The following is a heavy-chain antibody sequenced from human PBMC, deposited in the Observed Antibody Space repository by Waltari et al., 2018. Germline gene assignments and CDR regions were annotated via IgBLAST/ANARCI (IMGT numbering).Heavy chain of an antibody. CDR2: VSFTGTT. Sequence: QVQLQESGPGVVRPSETLSLTCTFSSGSISSYYWSWLRQSPGKGLEFLGYVSFTGTTNYNPSLRSRVTISIDTSQNQFSLKLSSVTASDTAVYYCAAYGTDAWRGPHDNWFDPWG. CDR3: AAYGTDAWRGPHDNWFDP. J-gene: IGHJ5*02. D-gene: IGHD4-17*01. CDR1: SGSISSYY. V-gene: IGHV4-59*01.